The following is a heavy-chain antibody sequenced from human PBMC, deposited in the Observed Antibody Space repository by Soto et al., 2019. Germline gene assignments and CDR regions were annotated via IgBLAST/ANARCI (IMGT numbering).Heavy chain of an antibody. V-gene: IGHV3-23*01. Sequence: GGSLRHSCAASGFTFSTYAMGWVRQAPGKGLEWVSVISAGGGTTYYADSVKGRFTISRDNSKDTLYLQLISLRVEDTALYYCAKKPADSGPPWFFDPWGQGPLVTLSS. D-gene: IGHD6-19*01. CDR3: AKKPADSGPPWFFDP. CDR1: GFTFSTYA. J-gene: IGHJ5*02. CDR2: ISAGGGTT.